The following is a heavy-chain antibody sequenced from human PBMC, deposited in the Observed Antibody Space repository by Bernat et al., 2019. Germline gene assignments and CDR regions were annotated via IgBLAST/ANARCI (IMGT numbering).Heavy chain of an antibody. CDR1: GYTFSKSG. CDR2: ISYDGSNK. CDR3: ALSYNWNFIDH. J-gene: IGHJ4*02. Sequence: QVQLVESGGGVVQAGRSLRLSCAASGYTFSKSGMHWVRQAPGKGLEWVAVISYDGSNKYYADSVKGRFSISRDNSKNTLYLQMNSLRAEDTAVYYCALSYNWNFIDHWGQGALVTVSS. V-gene: IGHV3-30*03. D-gene: IGHD1-7*01.